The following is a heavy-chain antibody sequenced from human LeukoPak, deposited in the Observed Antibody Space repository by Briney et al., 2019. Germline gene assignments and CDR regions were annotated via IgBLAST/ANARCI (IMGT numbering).Heavy chain of an antibody. CDR1: GFTFDTYG. D-gene: IGHD3-9*01. CDR2: ISYDGGDK. J-gene: IGHJ4*02. V-gene: IGHV3-30*18. Sequence: GGSLRLSCAASGFTFDTYGMHWVRQAPGKGLEWVAIISYDGGDKYYTDSVKGRFTISRDNSKNTLSLQMNSLRAEDTAVYYCAKVLSEGYLPGYYNPFDSWGRGTLVTVSS. CDR3: AKVLSEGYLPGYYNPFDS.